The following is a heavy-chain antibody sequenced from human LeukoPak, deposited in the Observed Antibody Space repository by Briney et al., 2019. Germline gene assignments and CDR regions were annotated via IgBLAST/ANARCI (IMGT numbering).Heavy chain of an antibody. V-gene: IGHV3-21*04. D-gene: IGHD6-19*01. J-gene: IGHJ4*02. CDR2: ISSSSSYI. CDR1: GFTFSSYS. Sequence: GGSLRLSCAASGFTFSSYSMNWVRQAPGKGLEWVSSISSSSSYIYYADSVKGRFTISRDNSKNTLYLQMNSLRAEDTAVYYCAKDLYSSGWYVGYWGQGTLVTVSS. CDR3: AKDLYSSGWYVGY.